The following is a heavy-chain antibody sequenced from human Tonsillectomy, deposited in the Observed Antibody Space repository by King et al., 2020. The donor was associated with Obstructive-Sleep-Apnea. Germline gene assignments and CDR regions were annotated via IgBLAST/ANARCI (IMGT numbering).Heavy chain of an antibody. CDR2: IGTAGDT. V-gene: IGHV3-13*01. J-gene: IGHJ6*02. CDR1: VFTFSSYD. D-gene: IGHD3-9*01. Sequence: VQLVESGGGLVQPGGSLRLSCAASVFTFSSYDMHWVRQATGTGLEWVSAIGTAGDTYYPGSVKGRFTIPRENAKNSLYLQMNSLRAGDTAVYYCARDNYDILTGYRYGMDVWGQGTTVTVSS. CDR3: ARDNYDILTGYRYGMDV.